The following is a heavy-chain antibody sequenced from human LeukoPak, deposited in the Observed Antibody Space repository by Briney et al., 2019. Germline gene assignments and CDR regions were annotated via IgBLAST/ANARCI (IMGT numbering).Heavy chain of an antibody. CDR1: GGSISSYY. Sequence: PSETLSLTCTVSGGSISSYYWSWIRQPPGKGLEWIGYIYYSGSTNYNPSLKSRVTISVDTSKNQFSLKLSSVTAADTAVYYCARDHGHIVAKESPRRPFGYWGQGTLVTVSS. J-gene: IGHJ4*02. V-gene: IGHV4-59*12. CDR3: ARDHGHIVAKESPRRPFGY. D-gene: IGHD5-12*01. CDR2: IYYSGST.